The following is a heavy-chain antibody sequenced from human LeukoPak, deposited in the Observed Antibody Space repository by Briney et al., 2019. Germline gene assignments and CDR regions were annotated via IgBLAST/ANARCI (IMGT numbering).Heavy chain of an antibody. Sequence: ASVKVSCKASGYTFTNYDVNWVRQATGQGLEWMGWMDPSGGKAGYEQKFQGRVTMTRDTSINTAYMELNSLRSEDTAVYYCARTKKQSTNCDCWGQGTLVTVSS. CDR3: ARTKKQSTNCDC. CDR1: GYTFTNYD. CDR2: MDPSGGKA. D-gene: IGHD2/OR15-2a*01. V-gene: IGHV1-8*02. J-gene: IGHJ4*02.